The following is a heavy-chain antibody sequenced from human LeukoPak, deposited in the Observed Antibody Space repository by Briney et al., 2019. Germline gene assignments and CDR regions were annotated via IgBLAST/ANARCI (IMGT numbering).Heavy chain of an antibody. V-gene: IGHV3-11*04. CDR2: ISSSGNTT. Sequence: GGSLRLSCAASGFTFSDNYMSWIRQAPGKGLEWVSYISSSGNTTHNADSVKGRFTISRDNPKNTMNLQMNSLRAEDTAVYYCAKGGGSSGRSYYFDYWGQGTLVTVSS. D-gene: IGHD6-19*01. J-gene: IGHJ4*02. CDR3: AKGGGSSGRSYYFDY. CDR1: GFTFSDNY.